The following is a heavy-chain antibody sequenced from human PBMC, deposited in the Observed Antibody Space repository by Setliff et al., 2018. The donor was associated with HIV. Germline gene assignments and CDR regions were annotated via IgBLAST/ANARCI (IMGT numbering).Heavy chain of an antibody. Sequence: PGESLKISCAASGFSFSSYGMNWVRQAPGKGLKWVSYISSTSSNIYYVDSVEGRFTISRDNADNSLYLQMNSLRAEDTAVYYCARYALAVPGYHNAFDIWGQGTMVTVSS. CDR1: GFSFSSYG. CDR3: ARYALAVPGYHNAFDI. V-gene: IGHV3-48*01. D-gene: IGHD6-19*01. CDR2: ISSTSSNI. J-gene: IGHJ3*02.